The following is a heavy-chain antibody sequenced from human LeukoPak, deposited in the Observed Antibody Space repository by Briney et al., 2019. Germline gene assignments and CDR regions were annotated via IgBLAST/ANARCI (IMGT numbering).Heavy chain of an antibody. J-gene: IGHJ5*02. Sequence: ASVKVSCKASGYTFTSYGISWVRQAPGQGLEWMGWISAYNGNTNYAQKLQGRVTMTTDTSTSTAYMELRSLRSDDTAVYYCARDHCSGGSSLYNWFDPWGQGTLVTVSS. CDR3: ARDHCSGGSSLYNWFDP. CDR2: ISAYNGNT. D-gene: IGHD2-15*01. CDR1: GYTFTSYG. V-gene: IGHV1-18*01.